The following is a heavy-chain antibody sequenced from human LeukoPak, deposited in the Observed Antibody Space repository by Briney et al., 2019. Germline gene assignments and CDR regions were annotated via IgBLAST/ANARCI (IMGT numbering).Heavy chain of an antibody. CDR3: ARGYYYGSGSCSLVFDY. Sequence: GGSLTLSCGASGFTFSSSEMDWVRQAPGKGLEWVASINSATTIYYADSVKGRFTISRDNTKNSVYLQMSSLRAEDTAVYYCARGYYYGSGSCSLVFDYWGQGILVTVSS. CDR1: GFTFSSSE. V-gene: IGHV3-48*03. J-gene: IGHJ4*02. D-gene: IGHD3-10*01. CDR2: INSATTI.